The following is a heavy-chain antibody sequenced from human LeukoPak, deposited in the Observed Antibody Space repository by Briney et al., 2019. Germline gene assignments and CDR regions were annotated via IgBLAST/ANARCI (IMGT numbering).Heavy chain of an antibody. J-gene: IGHJ4*02. CDR2: ISYDGSNK. CDR3: ARETSEQLWLTFLLDY. Sequence: GGSLRLSCAASGFTFNNYAMHWVRQAPGKGLEWVAVISYDGSNKYYADSVKGRFTISRDNSKNTLYLQMNSLRAEDTAVYYCARETSEQLWLTFLLDYWGQGTLVTVSS. CDR1: GFTFNNYA. V-gene: IGHV3-30*04. D-gene: IGHD5-18*01.